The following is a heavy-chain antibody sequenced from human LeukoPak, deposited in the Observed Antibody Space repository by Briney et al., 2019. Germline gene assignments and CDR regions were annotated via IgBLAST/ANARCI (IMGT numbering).Heavy chain of an antibody. CDR2: ISAYNGNT. D-gene: IGHD1-14*01. CDR1: GYTFTSYG. V-gene: IGHV1-18*01. CDR3: ARDGTFTGSNNYYYIDV. J-gene: IGHJ6*03. Sequence: ASVKVSCKASGYTFTSYGISWVRQAPGQGLEWMGWISAYNGNTNYAQKLQGRVTMTTDTSTSTAYMELRSLRSDDTAVYYCARDGTFTGSNNYYYIDVWGKGTTVTISS.